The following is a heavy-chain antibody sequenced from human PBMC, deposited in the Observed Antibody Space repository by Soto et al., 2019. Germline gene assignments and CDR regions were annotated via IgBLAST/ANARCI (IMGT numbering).Heavy chain of an antibody. V-gene: IGHV4-31*03. J-gene: IGHJ4*02. CDR3: ATGQVAGPQADAAYFEY. CDR1: GYSVSSGDFY. Sequence: QVQLQESGPGLVKPSQTLSLTCSVSGYSVSSGDFYWSWIRQHPGKGLEWVGFIDPTGGDHYNPSLKSRLNILIDTSKNEFSLRLNSVTAADTAVYYCATGQVAGPQADAAYFEYWGLGTLVTVSS. D-gene: IGHD6-19*01. CDR2: IDPTGGD.